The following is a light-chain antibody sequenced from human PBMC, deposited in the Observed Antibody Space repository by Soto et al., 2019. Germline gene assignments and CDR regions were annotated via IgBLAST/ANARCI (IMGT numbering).Light chain of an antibody. J-gene: IGKJ4*01. Sequence: EFVLTQSPGTLSLSPGERATLSCRASQTVRNNYLAWYQQKPGQAPRLLIYDASSRATGIPDRFSGGGSGTDFTLTISRLQPEDFGVYYCQQFSSNPLSFGGGTKGDIK. CDR3: QQFSSNPLS. CDR1: QTVRNNY. CDR2: DAS. V-gene: IGKV3-20*01.